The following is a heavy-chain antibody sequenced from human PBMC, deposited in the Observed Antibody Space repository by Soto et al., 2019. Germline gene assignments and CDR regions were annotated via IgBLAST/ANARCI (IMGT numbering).Heavy chain of an antibody. J-gene: IGHJ3*02. CDR2: IRSNSDGGTT. Sequence: GGPLRLSCDASDFTFINPWINWVRQAPGQGLEWVGRIRSNSDGGTTDYAAPVKGRFSISRDDSKNTLYLQMNSLKTEDTAVYYCSTTKAGTNTFGIWGQGTMVTVS. D-gene: IGHD1-7*01. V-gene: IGHV3-15*07. CDR1: DFTFINPW. CDR3: STTKAGTNTFGI.